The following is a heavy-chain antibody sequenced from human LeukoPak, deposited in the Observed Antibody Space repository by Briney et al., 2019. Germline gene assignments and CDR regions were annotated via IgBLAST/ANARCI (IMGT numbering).Heavy chain of an antibody. CDR1: GFTISSYR. V-gene: IGHV3-30*04. CDR2: ISYDGSYK. Sequence: GGSLRLSCAASGFTISSYRMHWVRQAPGKGLEWVAVISYDGSYKYYADSVKGRFTISRDNSKNTLYVQMNSLRAEDTAVYYCAGSQFGSGSYYNIDYWGQGTLVTVSS. D-gene: IGHD3-10*01. J-gene: IGHJ4*02. CDR3: AGSQFGSGSYYNIDY.